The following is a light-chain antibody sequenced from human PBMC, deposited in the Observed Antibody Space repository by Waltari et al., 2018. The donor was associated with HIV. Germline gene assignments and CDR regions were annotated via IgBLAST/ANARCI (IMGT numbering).Light chain of an antibody. CDR2: DVD. Sequence: SAVTQPASVSGLPGQSITISCSGDDSDLGPYNFFSWYQQHPGKLPRLILYDVDRRASGISARFSGSKSGHTASLNISGLRAEDEADYYCASFTGDNSLLFGGGTKVTVL. CDR1: DSDLGPYNF. V-gene: IGLV2-14*03. CDR3: ASFTGDNSLL. J-gene: IGLJ3*02.